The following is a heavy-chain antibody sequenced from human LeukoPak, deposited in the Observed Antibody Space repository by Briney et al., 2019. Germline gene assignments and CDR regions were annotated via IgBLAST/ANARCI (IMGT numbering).Heavy chain of an antibody. J-gene: IGHJ4*02. CDR3: AREIHNLGYCSSTGCYHDY. D-gene: IGHD2-2*03. CDR1: GGSISSYF. CDR2: IYTSGST. Sequence: PSETLSLTCTVSGGSISSYFWSWIRQPAGKGLEWIGRIYTSGSTNHNPSLKSRVTMSVDTSTNQFSLKLSSVTAADTAVYYYAREIHNLGYCSSTGCYHDYWGQGTLVTVSS. V-gene: IGHV4-4*07.